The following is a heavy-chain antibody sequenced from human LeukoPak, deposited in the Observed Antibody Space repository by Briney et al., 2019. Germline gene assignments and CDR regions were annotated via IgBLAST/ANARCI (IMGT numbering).Heavy chain of an antibody. CDR1: GGSINSHY. CDR3: VRRDTGWNYFDY. CDR2: IYYTGKI. Sequence: PAETLSLTCAVSGGSINSHYWGWIRQPPGKGLQWIGDIYYTGKINYNPSLKSRVTITLDTSKDHLSLNLTSVLAADTAIYYCVRRDTGWNYFDYWGQGILVTVSS. J-gene: IGHJ4*02. D-gene: IGHD6-19*01. V-gene: IGHV4-59*08.